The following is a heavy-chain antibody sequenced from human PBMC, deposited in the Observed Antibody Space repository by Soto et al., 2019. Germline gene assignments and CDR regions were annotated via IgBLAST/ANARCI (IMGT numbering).Heavy chain of an antibody. V-gene: IGHV1-2*04. D-gene: IGHD6-13*01. CDR3: ARHLIEAAADPQGYYYYGMDV. CDR1: GYTFTGYY. J-gene: IGHJ6*02. CDR2: INPNSGGT. Sequence: GASVKVSCKASGYTFTGYYMHWVRQAPGQGLEWMGWINPNSGGTNYAQKFQGWVTMTRDTSISTAYMELSRLRSDDTAVYYCARHLIEAAADPQGYYYYGMDVWGQGTTVTVSS.